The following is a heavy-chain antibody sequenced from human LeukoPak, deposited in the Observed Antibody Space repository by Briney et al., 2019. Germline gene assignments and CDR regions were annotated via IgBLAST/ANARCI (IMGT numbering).Heavy chain of an antibody. CDR3: ATDSSGYYHTFDY. V-gene: IGHV1-24*01. Sequence: ASVKVSCKVSGCTLTELSMHWVRQAPGRGLEWMGGFDPEDGETIYAQKFQGRVTMTEDTSTDTAYMELSSLRSEDTAVYYCATDSSGYYHTFDYWGQGTLVTVSS. CDR2: FDPEDGET. J-gene: IGHJ4*02. D-gene: IGHD3-22*01. CDR1: GCTLTELS.